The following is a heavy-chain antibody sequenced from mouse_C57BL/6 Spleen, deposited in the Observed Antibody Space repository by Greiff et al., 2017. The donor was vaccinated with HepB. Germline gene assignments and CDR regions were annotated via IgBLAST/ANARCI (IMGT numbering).Heavy chain of an antibody. V-gene: IGHV1-84*01. CDR1: GYTFTDYY. CDR2: IYPGSGNN. J-gene: IGHJ1*03. D-gene: IGHD1-1*01. Sequence: QVQLQQSGPELVKPGASVKISCKASGYTFTDYYINWVKQRPGQGLEWIGWIYPGSGNNKYNEKFKGKATLTVDTSSSTAYMQLSSLTSGDSAVYFCARGGYYYGSSPYWYFDVWGTGTTVTVSS. CDR3: ARGGYYYGSSPYWYFDV.